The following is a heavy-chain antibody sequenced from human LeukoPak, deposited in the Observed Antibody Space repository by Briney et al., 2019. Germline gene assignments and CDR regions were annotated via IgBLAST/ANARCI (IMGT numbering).Heavy chain of an antibody. Sequence: KGSGPALVKPTQTLTLTCTFSGFSLSTSGMCVSWIRQPPGKALEWLARIDWDDDKYYSTSLKTRLTISKDTSKNQVVLTMTNMDPVDTATYYCARTYYYDSSGYYYDWFDPWGQGTLVTVSS. CDR2: IDWDDDK. J-gene: IGHJ5*02. CDR1: GFSLSTSGMC. V-gene: IGHV2-70*11. CDR3: ARTYYYDSSGYYYDWFDP. D-gene: IGHD3-22*01.